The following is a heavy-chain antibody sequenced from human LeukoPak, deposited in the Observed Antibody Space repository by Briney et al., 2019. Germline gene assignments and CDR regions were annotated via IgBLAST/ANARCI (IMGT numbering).Heavy chain of an antibody. CDR2: ISSSSSYI. Sequence: GGSLRLSCAASGFTFSSYSMNWVRQAPGKGLEWVSSISSSSSYIYYADSVKGRFTISRDNAKNSLYLQMNSLRAEDTAVYYCASVYCGSGTGYYYMDVWGKGTTVTVSS. CDR1: GFTFSSYS. D-gene: IGHD3-10*01. CDR3: ASVYCGSGTGYYYMDV. V-gene: IGHV3-21*01. J-gene: IGHJ6*03.